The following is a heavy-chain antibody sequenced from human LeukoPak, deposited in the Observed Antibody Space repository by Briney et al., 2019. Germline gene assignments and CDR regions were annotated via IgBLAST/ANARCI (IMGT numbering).Heavy chain of an antibody. CDR1: GFTFNNYA. V-gene: IGHV3-23*01. Sequence: GGSLRLSCAASGFTFNNYALSWVRQAPGKGLEWVSAISGSGGSTYYADSVKGRFTISRDNSKNTLYPQMNSLRAEDTAVYYCARHGSEGGSGIYRTFDIWGQGTMVTVSS. J-gene: IGHJ3*02. CDR2: ISGSGGST. CDR3: ARHGSEGGSGIYRTFDI. D-gene: IGHD3-10*01.